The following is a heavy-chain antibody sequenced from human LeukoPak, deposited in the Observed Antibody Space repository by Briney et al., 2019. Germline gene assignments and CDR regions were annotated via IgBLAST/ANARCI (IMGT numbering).Heavy chain of an antibody. V-gene: IGHV3-23*01. D-gene: IGHD1-26*01. CDR1: GFTFSNYA. J-gene: IGHJ4*02. CDR3: AKDSGSFDY. Sequence: GGSLRLSCAASGFTFSNYAMTWVRQAPGKGLEWVSAISDSGRNTYYADSVKGLFTISRDNSKNTLYLQMSSLRPGDTAVYYCAKDSGSFDYWGQGTLVTVSS. CDR2: ISDSGRNT.